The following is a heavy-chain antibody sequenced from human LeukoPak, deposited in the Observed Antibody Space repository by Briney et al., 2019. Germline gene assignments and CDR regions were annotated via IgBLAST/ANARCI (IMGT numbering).Heavy chain of an antibody. CDR3: AREGVLRYYFDY. J-gene: IGHJ4*02. D-gene: IGHD3-9*01. CDR1: GGSISSGGYY. CDR2: IYYSGIT. V-gene: IGHV4-31*03. Sequence: SQTLSLTCTVSGGSISSGGYYWSWIRQHPGKGLEWIGYIYYSGITYYNPSLKSRVTISVDTSKNQFSLKLNSVTAADTAVYYRAREGVLRYYFDYWGQGTLVTVSS.